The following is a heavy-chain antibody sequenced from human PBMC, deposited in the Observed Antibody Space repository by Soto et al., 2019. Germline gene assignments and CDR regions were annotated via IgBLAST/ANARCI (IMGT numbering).Heavy chain of an antibody. Sequence: GESLKISCKGSGYIFSSYWISWVRQMPGKGLEWMGRIDPSDSYTNYSPSFQGHVTISVDKSISTAYLQWSSLKIEDTAVYYCTPLPSGFSYHTLFDYWGQGTPVTVSS. V-gene: IGHV5-10-1*01. CDR2: IDPSDSYT. CDR1: GYIFSSYW. D-gene: IGHD5-18*01. J-gene: IGHJ4*02. CDR3: TPLPSGFSYHTLFDY.